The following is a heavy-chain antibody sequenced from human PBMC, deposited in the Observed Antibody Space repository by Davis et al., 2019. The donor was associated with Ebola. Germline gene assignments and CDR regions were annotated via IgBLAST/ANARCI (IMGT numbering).Heavy chain of an antibody. CDR3: ARDEWELLSGFYGY. V-gene: IGHV1-18*01. CDR1: SYTFSNYG. J-gene: IGHJ4*02. D-gene: IGHD1-26*01. CDR2: IVPVVGVT. Sequence: AASFKVSCNASSYTFSNYGINWVRQAPGQGLEWRGRIVPVVGVTNYAQKFQGRVTMTTDTSTSTAYMELRSLRSDDTAVYYCARDEWELLSGFYGYWGQGTLVTVSS.